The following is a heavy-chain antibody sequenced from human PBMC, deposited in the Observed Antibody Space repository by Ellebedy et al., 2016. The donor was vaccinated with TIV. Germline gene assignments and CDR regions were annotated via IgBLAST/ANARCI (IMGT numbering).Heavy chain of an antibody. V-gene: IGHV4-4*02. J-gene: IGHJ5*01. CDR2: IYHSGNT. D-gene: IGHD6-19*01. CDR1: GGSISSSNW. Sequence: SETLSLTXAVSGGSISSSNWWSWVRQPPGKGLEWIGEIYHSGNTNYNPSLKSRVTLTVDKSKNQLSLKLSSVTAADTAVYYCVGTRQWLAFDSWGQGTLVTVSS. CDR3: VGTRQWLAFDS.